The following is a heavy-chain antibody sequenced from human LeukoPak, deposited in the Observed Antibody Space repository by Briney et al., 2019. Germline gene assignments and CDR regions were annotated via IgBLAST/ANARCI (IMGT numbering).Heavy chain of an antibody. Sequence: PGGSLRLSCAASGFTFTNYSMNWVRQTPGKGLEWVSSISSSSTYKYYADSVKGRFTISRDNARNSLYLQMNSLRVDDTAAYYCYPHYYGSGNLNWFDPWGQGTLVTVSS. D-gene: IGHD3-10*01. V-gene: IGHV3-21*01. CDR2: ISSSSTYK. CDR3: YPHYYGSGNLNWFDP. J-gene: IGHJ5*02. CDR1: GFTFTNYS.